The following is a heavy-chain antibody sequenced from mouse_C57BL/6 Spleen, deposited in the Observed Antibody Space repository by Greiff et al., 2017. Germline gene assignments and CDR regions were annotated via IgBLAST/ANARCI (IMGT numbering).Heavy chain of an antibody. J-gene: IGHJ2*01. D-gene: IGHD2-4*01. CDR3: ARSRLRRVFDY. CDR2: IDPSDSYT. V-gene: IGHV1-50*01. CDR1: GYTFTSYW. Sequence: QVQLQPPGAELVKPGASVKLSCKASGYTFTSYWMQWVKQRPGQGLEWIGEIDPSDSYTNYNQKFKGKATLTVDTSSSTAYMQLSSLTSEDSAVYYCARSRLRRVFDYWGQGTTLTVSS.